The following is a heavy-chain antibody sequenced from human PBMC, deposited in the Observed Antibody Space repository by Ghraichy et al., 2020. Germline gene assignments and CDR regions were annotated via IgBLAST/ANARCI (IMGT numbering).Heavy chain of an antibody. V-gene: IGHV1-18*01. Sequence: ASVKVSCKASGYTFTSYGISWVRQAPGLGLEWMGWISAYNGNTNYAQKLQGRVTMTTDTSTSTAYMELRSLRSDDTAVYYCARIRYYDILTGYYDYGMDVWGQGTTVTVSS. CDR2: ISAYNGNT. D-gene: IGHD3-9*01. CDR1: GYTFTSYG. CDR3: ARIRYYDILTGYYDYGMDV. J-gene: IGHJ6*02.